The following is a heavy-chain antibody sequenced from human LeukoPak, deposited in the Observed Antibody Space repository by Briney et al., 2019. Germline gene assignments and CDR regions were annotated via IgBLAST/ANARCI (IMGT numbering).Heavy chain of an antibody. V-gene: IGHV3-21*01. J-gene: IGHJ3*02. CDR3: ARASVHYAFGI. CDR1: GFTFSSYS. CDR2: ISSSSSYI. Sequence: GGSLRLSCAASGFTFSSYSMNWVRQAPGKGLEWVSSISSSSSYIYYADSVKGRFTISRDNAKNSLYLQMNSLRAEDTAVYYCARASVHYAFGIWGQGTMVTVSS.